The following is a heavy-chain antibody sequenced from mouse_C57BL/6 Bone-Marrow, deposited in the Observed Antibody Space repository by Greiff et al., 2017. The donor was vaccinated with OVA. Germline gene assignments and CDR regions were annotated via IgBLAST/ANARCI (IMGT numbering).Heavy chain of an antibody. CDR3: ARLTVVAKGYAMDY. Sequence: QVQLKQSGPELVKPGASVKISCKASGYAFSSSWMNWVKQRPGKGLEWIGRIYPGDGDTNYNGKFKGKATLTADKSSSTAYMQLSSLTSEDSAVYFCARLTVVAKGYAMDYWGQGTSVTVSS. J-gene: IGHJ4*01. V-gene: IGHV1-82*01. D-gene: IGHD1-1*01. CDR1: GYAFSSSW. CDR2: IYPGDGDT.